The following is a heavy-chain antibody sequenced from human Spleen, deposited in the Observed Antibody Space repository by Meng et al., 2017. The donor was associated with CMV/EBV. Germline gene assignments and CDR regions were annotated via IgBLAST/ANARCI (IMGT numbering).Heavy chain of an antibody. D-gene: IGHD6-19*01. CDR3: ARDVAVAAPPFDP. J-gene: IGHJ5*02. CDR2: ISRGGGFI. V-gene: IGHV3-21*01. CDR1: GFTFSRFA. Sequence: GDSLKISCAASGFTFSRFAMSWVRPAPGKGLEWVSSISRGGGFIYSADSLKGRFTIARDHAKSSLYLQMNSLRADDTAVYYCARDVAVAAPPFDPWGQGTLVTVSS.